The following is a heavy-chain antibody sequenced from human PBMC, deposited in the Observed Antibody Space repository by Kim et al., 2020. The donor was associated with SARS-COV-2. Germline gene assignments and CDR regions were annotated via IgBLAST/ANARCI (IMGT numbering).Heavy chain of an antibody. V-gene: IGHV1-18*04. CDR1: GYTFTSYG. D-gene: IGHD6-19*01. CDR3: ARGHSGSSGWYWGSTGTYFDY. Sequence: ASVKVSCKASGYTFTSYGISWVRQAPGQGLEWMGWISAYNGNTNYAQKLQGRVTMTTDTSTSTAYMELRSLRSDDTAVYYCARGHSGSSGWYWGSTGTYFDYWGQGTLVTVSS. CDR2: ISAYNGNT. J-gene: IGHJ4*02.